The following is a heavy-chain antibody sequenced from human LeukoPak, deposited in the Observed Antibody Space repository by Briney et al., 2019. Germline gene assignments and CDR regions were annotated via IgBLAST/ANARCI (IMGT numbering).Heavy chain of an antibody. CDR1: GGSISSYY. Sequence: SETLSLTSTVSGGSISSYYWSWIRQPPGKGLEWIGYIYYSGSTNYNPSLKSRVTISVDTSKNQFSLKLNSVIAADTAVYYCARGGDGYNPFDYWGQGTLVTVSS. J-gene: IGHJ4*02. D-gene: IGHD5-24*01. CDR3: ARGGDGYNPFDY. V-gene: IGHV4-59*01. CDR2: IYYSGST.